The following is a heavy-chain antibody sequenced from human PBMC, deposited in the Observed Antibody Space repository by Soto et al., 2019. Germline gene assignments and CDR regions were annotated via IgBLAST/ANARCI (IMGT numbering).Heavy chain of an antibody. CDR2: IYYSGST. Sequence: QVQLQESGPGLVKPSQTLSLTCTVSGGSISSGGYYWSWIRQHPGKGLEWIGYIYYSGSTYYNPSLKRRVTISVETSKNQFSLKLGSVTAADTAVYYCARDGSRQQLGFDPWGQGTLVTVSS. D-gene: IGHD6-13*01. CDR3: ARDGSRQQLGFDP. V-gene: IGHV4-31*03. J-gene: IGHJ5*02. CDR1: GGSISSGGYY.